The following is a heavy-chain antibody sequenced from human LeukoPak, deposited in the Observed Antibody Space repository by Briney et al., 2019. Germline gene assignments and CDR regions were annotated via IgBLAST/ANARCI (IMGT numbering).Heavy chain of an antibody. Sequence: GGSLRLSCAASGFTLTSYWMHWVRQAPGKGLVWVSRVDVVVSTTSYADSVKGRFTISRENAQNTLYLQMNSLRAEDTAVYYCARPQHGDLYAFDIWGQRTMVTVSS. V-gene: IGHV3-74*01. CDR3: ARPQHGDLYAFDI. J-gene: IGHJ3*02. CDR2: VDVVVSTT. CDR1: GFTLTSYW. D-gene: IGHD4-17*01.